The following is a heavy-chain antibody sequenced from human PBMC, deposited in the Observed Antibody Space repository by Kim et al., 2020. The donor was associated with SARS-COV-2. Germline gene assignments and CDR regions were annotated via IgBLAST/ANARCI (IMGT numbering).Heavy chain of an antibody. V-gene: IGHV1-46*01. CDR2: INPSGGST. D-gene: IGHD2-15*01. CDR3: ARGAYPDCSGGSCYNDY. CDR1: GYTFTSYY. Sequence: ASVKVSCKASGYTFTSYYMHWVRQAPGQGLEWMGIINPSGGSTSYAQKFQGRVTMTRDTSTSTGYMELSSLRSEDTAVYYCARGAYPDCSGGSCYNDYWGQGTLVTVSS. J-gene: IGHJ4*02.